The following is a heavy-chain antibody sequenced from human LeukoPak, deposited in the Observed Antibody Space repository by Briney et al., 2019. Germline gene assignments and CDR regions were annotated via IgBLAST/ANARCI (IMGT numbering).Heavy chain of an antibody. D-gene: IGHD3-22*01. V-gene: IGHV4-39*01. Sequence: SETLSLTCTVSGGSISSSSYYWGWIRQPPGKGLEWIGSIYYSGSTYYNPSLKSRVTISVDTSKNQFSLRLSSVTAADTAVYYCARLSPMTLDYWGQGTLVTVSP. J-gene: IGHJ4*02. CDR1: GGSISSSSYY. CDR3: ARLSPMTLDY. CDR2: IYYSGST.